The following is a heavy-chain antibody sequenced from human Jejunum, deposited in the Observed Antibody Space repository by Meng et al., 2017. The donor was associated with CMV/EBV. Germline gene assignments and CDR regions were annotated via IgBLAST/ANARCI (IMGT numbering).Heavy chain of an antibody. J-gene: IGHJ4*02. V-gene: IGHV1-18*01. CDR3: GGAVAGQGIGMGGVDY. CDR1: AYTFSSYG. Sequence: QAQQVQSGAEVKKPGASVKVSCKAPAYTFSSYGITWVRQAPGQGLEWMGWISVNTGYTEYAQKVEDRISMTTDTSTNTVYMELRSLRSDDTAVYYCGGAVAGQGIGMGGVDYWGQGTLVTVSS. CDR2: ISVNTGYT. D-gene: IGHD6-19*01.